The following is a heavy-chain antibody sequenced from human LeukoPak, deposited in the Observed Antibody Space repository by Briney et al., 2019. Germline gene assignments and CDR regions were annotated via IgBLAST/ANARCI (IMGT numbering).Heavy chain of an antibody. Sequence: GASVKVSCKASGGTFSSYAISWVRQAPGQGLEWMGGIIPIFGTANYAQKFQGRVTITADESTSTAYMELSSLRSEDTAVYYCGGGLYSSSTSCYGSYDYWGQGTLVTVSS. CDR3: GGGLYSSSTSCYGSYDY. D-gene: IGHD2-2*01. CDR2: IIPIFGTA. CDR1: GGTFSSYA. V-gene: IGHV1-69*13. J-gene: IGHJ4*02.